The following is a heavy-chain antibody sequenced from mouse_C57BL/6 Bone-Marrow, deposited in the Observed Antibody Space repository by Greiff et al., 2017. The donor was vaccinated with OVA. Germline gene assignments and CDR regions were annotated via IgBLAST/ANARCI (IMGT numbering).Heavy chain of an antibody. CDR1: GYTFTDYE. CDR3: TRGYSNYYAMDY. Sequence: QVQLKQSGAELVRPGASVTLSCTASGYTFTDYEMHWVKQTPVHGLEWIGAIDPETGGTAYNPKFKGKAILTADTSSSTAYMELRSLRSEDAAVDYCTRGYSNYYAMDYWGQGTSVTVSS. J-gene: IGHJ4*01. V-gene: IGHV1-15*01. D-gene: IGHD2-5*01. CDR2: IDPETGGT.